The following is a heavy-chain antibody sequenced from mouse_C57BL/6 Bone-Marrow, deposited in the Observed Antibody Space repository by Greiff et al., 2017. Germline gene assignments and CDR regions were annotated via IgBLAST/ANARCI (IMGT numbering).Heavy chain of an antibody. CDR2: IFPGSGST. Sequence: QVQLQQSGAELMKPGASVKLSCKATGYTFTGYWIAWVKQRPGHGLEWIGEIFPGSGSTNYNEKFKGKATFTADTSSNTAYMQLSSLTTEDSAIYYYARLNDGYYFGCYFDYWGQGTTLTVSS. CDR3: ARLNDGYYFGCYFDY. CDR1: GYTFTGYW. V-gene: IGHV1-9*01. J-gene: IGHJ2*01. D-gene: IGHD2-3*01.